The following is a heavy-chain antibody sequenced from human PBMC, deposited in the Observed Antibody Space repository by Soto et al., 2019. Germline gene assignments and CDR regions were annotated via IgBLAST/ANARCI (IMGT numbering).Heavy chain of an antibody. Sequence: PSETLSLTCTVSGGSISSSSYYWGWIRQPPGKGLEWIGSIYYSGSTYYNPSLKSRVTISVDTSKNQFSLKLSSVTAADTAVYYCARRGCSSTSCYGHGYYYYYLDVWGKGTTVTVSS. V-gene: IGHV4-39*01. J-gene: IGHJ6*03. D-gene: IGHD2-2*01. CDR1: GGSISSSSYY. CDR2: IYYSGST. CDR3: ARRGCSSTSCYGHGYYYYYLDV.